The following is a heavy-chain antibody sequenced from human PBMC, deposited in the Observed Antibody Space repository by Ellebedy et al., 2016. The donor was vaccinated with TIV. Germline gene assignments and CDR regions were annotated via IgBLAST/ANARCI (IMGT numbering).Heavy chain of an antibody. Sequence: MPGGSLRLSCTVSDYSISSGYFWGWIRQPPGQGREWIGSIHHSRTNYYNPSLKSRLTISVDTSKNQLSLNLTSVTAADTAIDYCAREEIQLWPDFWGQGTLVTVSS. CDR1: DYSISSGYF. D-gene: IGHD5-18*01. J-gene: IGHJ4*02. CDR3: AREEIQLWPDF. V-gene: IGHV4-38-2*02. CDR2: IHHSRTN.